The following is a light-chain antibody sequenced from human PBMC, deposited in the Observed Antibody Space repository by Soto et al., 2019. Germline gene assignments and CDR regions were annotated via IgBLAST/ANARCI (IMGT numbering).Light chain of an antibody. V-gene: IGLV2-14*01. J-gene: IGLJ1*01. CDR1: SSDVGGYNY. Sequence: QSVLTQPASVSGSPGQSITIACTGTSSDVGGYNYVSWYQQQPGRAPKLMIHDVTYRPSGVSYRFSGSKSGNTASLTISGLQAEYEADDYCISYTDNNLYVFGTGTRSPS. CDR3: ISYTDNNLYV. CDR2: DVT.